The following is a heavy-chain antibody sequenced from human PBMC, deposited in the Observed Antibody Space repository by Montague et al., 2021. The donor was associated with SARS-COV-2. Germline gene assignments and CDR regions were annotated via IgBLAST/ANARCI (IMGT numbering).Heavy chain of an antibody. CDR1: GGSISSYY. CDR3: ARVPPVGDDSSSYYSGGFDY. D-gene: IGHD3-22*01. CDR2: IYYSGST. V-gene: IGHV4-59*01. Sequence: SETLSLTCTVSGGSISSYYWSWIRQPPGKGLEWIGYIYYSGSTNYNPSLKSRVTISVDTSKNQFSLKLSSVTAADTAVYYCARVPPVGDDSSSYYSGGFDYWGQGTLVTVSS. J-gene: IGHJ4*02.